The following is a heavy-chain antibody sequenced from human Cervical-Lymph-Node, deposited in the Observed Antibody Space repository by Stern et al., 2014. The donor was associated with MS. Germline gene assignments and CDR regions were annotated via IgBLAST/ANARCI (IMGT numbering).Heavy chain of an antibody. CDR2: PYASGIT. Sequence: QVQLQESGPGLVKPSGTLSLTCTVSGGSIFNYYWHWIRQSPGKGLEWIGYPYASGITAYTPSLKSRVTISVDMSKNQFSLRLSSVTAADAALYYCARQSHPLSPLDFWGQGTLVTVSS. CDR1: GGSIFNYY. CDR3: ARQSHPLSPLDF. J-gene: IGHJ4*02. V-gene: IGHV4-59*01.